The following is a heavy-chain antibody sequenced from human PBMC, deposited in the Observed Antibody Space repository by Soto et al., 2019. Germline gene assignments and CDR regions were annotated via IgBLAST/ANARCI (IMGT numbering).Heavy chain of an antibody. J-gene: IGHJ5*02. CDR2: ITGRSAVP. CDR3: AKGGPFTGGFDP. CDR1: GLTLRSYA. D-gene: IGHD3-16*01. Sequence: EGQLLQSGGDLVQPGGSLRLSCAGSGLTLRSYAMTWIRQTPEKGLEWVSTITGRSAVPSCADSVNGRFTVSRDNSKNTVYLQMNSLRPDDTAIYYCAKGGPFTGGFDPWGQGTLVTVSA. V-gene: IGHV3-23*01.